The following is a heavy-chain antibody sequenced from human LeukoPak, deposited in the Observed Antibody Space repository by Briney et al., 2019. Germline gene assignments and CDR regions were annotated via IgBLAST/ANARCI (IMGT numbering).Heavy chain of an antibody. CDR3: ARGYSGYGGWYFDY. J-gene: IGHJ4*02. Sequence: ASVKVSRKASGGTFSSYAISWVRQAPGQGLEWMGGIIPIFGTANYAQKFQGRVTITTDESTSTAYMELSSLRSEDTVVYYCARGYSGYGGWYFDYWGQGTLVTVSS. D-gene: IGHD5-12*01. CDR1: GGTFSSYA. V-gene: IGHV1-69*05. CDR2: IIPIFGTA.